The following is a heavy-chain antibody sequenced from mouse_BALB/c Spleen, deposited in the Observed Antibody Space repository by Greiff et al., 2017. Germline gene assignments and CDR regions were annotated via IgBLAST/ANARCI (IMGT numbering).Heavy chain of an antibody. J-gene: IGHJ2*01. CDR2: ISSGSSTI. V-gene: IGHV5-17*02. CDR1: GFTFSSFG. CDR3: ASPAFDY. Sequence: DVKLVESGGGLVQPGGSRKLSCAASGFTFSSFGMHWVRQAPEKGLEWVAYISSGSSTIYYADTVKGRFTISRDNPKNTLFLQMTSLRSEDTAMYYCASPAFDYWGQGTTLTVSA.